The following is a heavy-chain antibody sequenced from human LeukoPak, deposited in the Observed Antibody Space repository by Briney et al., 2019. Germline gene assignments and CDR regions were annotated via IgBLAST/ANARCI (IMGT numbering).Heavy chain of an antibody. CDR2: IISSRSYT. CDR3: ARGDTIDY. CDR1: GFTFTDYY. Sequence: GGSLRLSSAASGFTFTDYYMSWSRQGPGEGLERGSYIISSRSYTNYAESVKGRFTISRDNPKNSLYLEMTSLRAEDTAVYYCARGDTIDYWGQGTLVTVSS. D-gene: IGHD2-21*02. J-gene: IGHJ4*02. V-gene: IGHV3-11*03.